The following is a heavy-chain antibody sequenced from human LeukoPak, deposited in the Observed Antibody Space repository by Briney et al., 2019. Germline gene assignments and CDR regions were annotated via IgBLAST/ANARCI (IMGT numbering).Heavy chain of an antibody. V-gene: IGHV4-34*01. CDR3: ARGPDGSGNADY. D-gene: IGHD3-10*01. CDR1: GGYFSGYY. J-gene: IGHJ4*02. CDR2: INHSGST. Sequence: PSETLSLTCAVYGGYFSGYYWSWIRQPPGKGLEWIGEINHSGSTNYNPSLKSRVTISVDTSKNQFSLKLSSVTAADTAVYYCARGPDGSGNADYWGQGTLVTASS.